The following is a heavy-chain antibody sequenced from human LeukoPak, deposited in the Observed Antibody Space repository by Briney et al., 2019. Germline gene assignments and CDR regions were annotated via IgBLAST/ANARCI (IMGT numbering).Heavy chain of an antibody. Sequence: SGGSLRLSCAASGFTFSSYAMSWVRQAPGKGLEWVSAISGSGGSTYYADSVKGRFTISRDNSKNTLYLQMSSLRAEDTAVYYCAKRQTIVGASFDYWGQGTLVTVSS. J-gene: IGHJ4*02. D-gene: IGHD1-26*01. CDR3: AKRQTIVGASFDY. CDR1: GFTFSSYA. CDR2: ISGSGGST. V-gene: IGHV3-23*01.